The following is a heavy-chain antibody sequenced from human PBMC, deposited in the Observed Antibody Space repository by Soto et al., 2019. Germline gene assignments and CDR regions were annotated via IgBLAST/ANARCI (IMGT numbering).Heavy chain of an antibody. D-gene: IGHD5-12*01. J-gene: IGHJ6*02. CDR2: IYPGDSDT. Sequence: PGESLKISCQGSGYSFTSYWICWVRQMPGNGLAWMGIIYPGDSDTRYSRSFQGQVTISADKSIITAYLQWSSLKASDTAMYYCARLGVDRLYYGMDVWGQGTTVTVSS. V-gene: IGHV5-51*01. CDR3: ARLGVDRLYYGMDV. CDR1: GYSFTSYW.